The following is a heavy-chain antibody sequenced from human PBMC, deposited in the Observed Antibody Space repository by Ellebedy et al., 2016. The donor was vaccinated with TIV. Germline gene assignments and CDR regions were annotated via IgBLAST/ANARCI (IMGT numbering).Heavy chain of an antibody. J-gene: IGHJ4*02. CDR3: VKSIGGAGSL. V-gene: IGHV3-21*06. D-gene: IGHD6-19*01. CDR1: GFTFSSRR. Sequence: GESLKISCAASGFTFSSRRMNWLRQAPGKGLEWVSSISGNPQFLEYTDSVRGRFTISRDNAKNVLNLQMDSLRAEDTAVYYCVKSIGGAGSLWGQGTLVTVSS. CDR2: ISGNPQFL.